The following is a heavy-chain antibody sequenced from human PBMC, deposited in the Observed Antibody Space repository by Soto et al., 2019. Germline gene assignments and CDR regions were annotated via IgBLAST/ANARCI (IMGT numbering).Heavy chain of an antibody. D-gene: IGHD3-22*01. CDR3: AKEPDSNDSSGYYPYYFDY. V-gene: IGHV3-23*01. J-gene: IGHJ4*02. Sequence: HPGGSLRLSCAASGFTFSSYAMSWVRQAPGKGLEWVSAISGSGGSTYYADSVKGRFTISRDNSKNTLYLQMNSLRAEDTAVYYCAKEPDSNDSSGYYPYYFDYWGQGTLVTVSS. CDR1: GFTFSSYA. CDR2: ISGSGGST.